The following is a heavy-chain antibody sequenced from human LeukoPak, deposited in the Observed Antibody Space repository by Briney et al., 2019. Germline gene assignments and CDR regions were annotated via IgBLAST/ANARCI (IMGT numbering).Heavy chain of an antibody. J-gene: IGHJ4*01. CDR2: IYHSGST. Sequence: SETLSLTCAVSGGSISSSNWWSWVRQPPGKGLEWIGEIYHSGSTNYNPSLKSRVTISVNTSKNQFSLKLSSVTAADTAVYYCARGGRFGRGYWGWGHGTLVTVSS. CDR3: ARGGRFGRGYWG. D-gene: IGHD7-27*01. CDR1: GGSISSSNW. V-gene: IGHV4-4*02.